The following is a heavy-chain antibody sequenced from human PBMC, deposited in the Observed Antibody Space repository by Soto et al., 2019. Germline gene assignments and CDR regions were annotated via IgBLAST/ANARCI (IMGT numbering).Heavy chain of an antibody. CDR3: ARGGQDFWSGPFDY. Sequence: SETLSLTCTVSDGSISTYFCNWIRQPAGKGLECIGRIDNSGNTNYNPSLKSRVTMSADTSRDQFSLKLNSVTAADTAVYYCARGGQDFWSGPFDYWGQGALVTVSS. D-gene: IGHD3-3*01. V-gene: IGHV4-4*07. CDR2: IDNSGNT. J-gene: IGHJ4*02. CDR1: DGSISTYF.